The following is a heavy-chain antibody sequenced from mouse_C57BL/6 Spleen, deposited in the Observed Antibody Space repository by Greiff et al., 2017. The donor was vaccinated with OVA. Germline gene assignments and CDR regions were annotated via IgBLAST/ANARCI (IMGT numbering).Heavy chain of an antibody. CDR1: GFTFSDYG. CDR2: ISSGSSTI. Sequence: EVQLVESGGGLVKPGGSLKLSCAASGFTFSDYGMHWVRQAPEKGLEWVAYISSGSSTIYYADTVKGRFTISRDNAKNTLFLQMTSLRSEDTAMYYCARRPFITTVVGAYWYFDVWGTGTTVTVSS. J-gene: IGHJ1*03. D-gene: IGHD1-1*01. CDR3: ARRPFITTVVGAYWYFDV. V-gene: IGHV5-17*01.